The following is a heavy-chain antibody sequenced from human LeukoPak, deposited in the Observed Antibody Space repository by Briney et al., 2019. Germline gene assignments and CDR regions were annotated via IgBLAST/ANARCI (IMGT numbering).Heavy chain of an antibody. J-gene: IGHJ6*02. CDR2: ISYDGSNK. CDR3: ARDLSSGWRPNYYYYYGMDV. Sequence: GRSLRLSCAAFGFTFSSCAMHWVRQAPGKGLEWVAVISYDGSNKYYADSVKGRFTISRDNSKNTLYLQMNSLRAEDTAVYYCARDLSSGWRPNYYYYYGMDVWGQGTTVTVSS. CDR1: GFTFSSCA. D-gene: IGHD6-19*01. V-gene: IGHV3-30*04.